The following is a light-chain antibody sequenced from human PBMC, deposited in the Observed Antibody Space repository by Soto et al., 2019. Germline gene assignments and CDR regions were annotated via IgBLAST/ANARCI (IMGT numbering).Light chain of an antibody. CDR3: QQSGSSPIT. Sequence: EIVLTQSPATLSLSPGERATLSCRASQTVSSTYLAWYQQKPGQTPRLLIYGASSRATGIPDRFSGSGSGTDFTLTISRLEPEDFAVYYCQQSGSSPITFGQGTRLEIK. CDR1: QTVSSTY. V-gene: IGKV3-20*01. J-gene: IGKJ5*01. CDR2: GAS.